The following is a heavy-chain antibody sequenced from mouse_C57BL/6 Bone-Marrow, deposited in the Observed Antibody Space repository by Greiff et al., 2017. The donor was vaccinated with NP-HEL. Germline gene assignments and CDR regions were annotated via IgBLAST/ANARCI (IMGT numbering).Heavy chain of an antibody. V-gene: IGHV1-22*01. CDR2: INPNNGGT. CDR3: ARDYYGSTLYWYFDV. CDR1: GYTFTDYN. D-gene: IGHD1-1*01. J-gene: IGHJ1*03. Sequence: VQLQQSGPELVKPGASVKMSCKASGYTFTDYNMHWVKQSHGKSLEWIGYINPNNGGTSSPLMFKGKATLTVNKSSSTAYMELRSLTSEDSAVYYCARDYYGSTLYWYFDVWGTGTTVTVSS.